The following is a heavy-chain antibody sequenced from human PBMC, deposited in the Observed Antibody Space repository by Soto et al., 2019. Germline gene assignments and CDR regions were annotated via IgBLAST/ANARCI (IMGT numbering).Heavy chain of an antibody. J-gene: IGHJ4*01. CDR2: TYYSGST. CDR3: ARSGYDSAYYFDY. D-gene: IGHD5-12*01. CDR1: GGSISSSSYY. Sequence: SETLSLTCTVSGGSISSSSYYWGWIRQPPGKGLEWIGSTYYSGSTYYNPSLKSRVTISADTSKNQFSLKLSSGTAADTAVYYCARSGYDSAYYFDYWGLGTLVTVSS. V-gene: IGHV4-39*01.